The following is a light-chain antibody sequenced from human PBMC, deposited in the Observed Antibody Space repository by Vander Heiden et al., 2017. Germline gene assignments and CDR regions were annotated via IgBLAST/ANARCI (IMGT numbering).Light chain of an antibody. CDR1: QSISRY. Sequence: DIQMPQSPSSLSASVGDRVTITCRASQSISRYLNWYQQKPGKAPNLLIYGASSLQSGVPSRFSGSGSGTDFTLTISSLQPEDFASYYCQQSFSSPLTFGGGTKVEIK. V-gene: IGKV1-39*01. J-gene: IGKJ4*01. CDR3: QQSFSSPLT. CDR2: GAS.